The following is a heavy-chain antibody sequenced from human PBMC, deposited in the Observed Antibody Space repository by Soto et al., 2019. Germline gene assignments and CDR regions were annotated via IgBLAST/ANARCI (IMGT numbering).Heavy chain of an antibody. V-gene: IGHV3-11*06. Sequence: GGSLRLSCAASGFTFSDYYMSWIRQAPGKGLEWVSYISSSSSYTNYADSVKGRFTISRDNAKNSLYLQMSSLRAEDTAVHYCARGYHDYGDSSRSYYYNYYGMDVWGQGTTVTVSS. CDR1: GFTFSDYY. J-gene: IGHJ6*02. CDR3: ARGYHDYGDSSRSYYYNYYGMDV. D-gene: IGHD4-17*01. CDR2: ISSSSSYT.